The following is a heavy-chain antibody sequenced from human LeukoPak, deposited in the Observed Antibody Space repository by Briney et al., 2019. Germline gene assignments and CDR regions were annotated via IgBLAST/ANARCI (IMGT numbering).Heavy chain of an antibody. D-gene: IGHD3-10*01. V-gene: IGHV1-2*02. CDR1: GYTFTGYY. J-gene: IGHJ5*02. CDR3: ARVSDYYGSGRWYWFDP. CDR2: INPNSGGT. Sequence: GASVKVSCKASGYTFTGYYMHWVRQAPGQGLEWMGWINPNSGGTNYAQKFQGRVTMTRDTSISTAYMELSRLRSDDTAVYYCARVSDYYGSGRWYWFDPWGQGTLVTVSS.